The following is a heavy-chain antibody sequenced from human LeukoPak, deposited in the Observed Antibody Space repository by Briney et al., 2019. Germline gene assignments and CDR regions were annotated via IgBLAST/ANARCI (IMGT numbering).Heavy chain of an antibody. J-gene: IGHJ4*02. CDR3: ARTRRDGYNYSGGSDY. V-gene: IGHV5-51*01. CDR1: GYSFTSYR. CDR2: TYPGDSDT. Sequence: GESLKISCKGSGYSFTSYRIGWVRQMPGKGLEWMGITYPGDSDTRYSPSFQGQVTISADKSISTAYLQWSSLKASDTAMYYCARTRRDGYNYSGGSDYWGQGTLVTVSS. D-gene: IGHD5-24*01.